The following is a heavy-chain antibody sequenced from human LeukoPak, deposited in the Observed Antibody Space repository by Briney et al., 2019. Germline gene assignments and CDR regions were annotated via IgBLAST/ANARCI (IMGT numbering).Heavy chain of an antibody. CDR2: ISSDGSIK. CDR3: VKEYHSRGFGAYFDY. Sequence: PGGSLRLSCTASKVTFSHYGMQWVRQAPGKGLERVAVISSDGSIKVYADSVKGRFTLSRDNSINTVDLQMNSLRAEDTAVYYCVKEYHSRGFGAYFDYWGQGTLVTVSS. V-gene: IGHV3-30*18. J-gene: IGHJ4*02. CDR1: KVTFSHYG. D-gene: IGHD3-3*01.